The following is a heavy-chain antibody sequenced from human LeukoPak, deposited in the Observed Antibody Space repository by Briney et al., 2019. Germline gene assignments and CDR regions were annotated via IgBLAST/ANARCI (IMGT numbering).Heavy chain of an antibody. CDR2: IYYSGST. V-gene: IGHV4-59*08. Sequence: SETLSLTCTVSGGSISSYYWSWIRQPPGKGLEWIGYIYYSGSTNYNPSLKSRVTISVDTSKNQFSLKLSSVTAADTAVYYCARQYSSGWYRTVDYWGQGTLVTVSS. CDR1: GGSISSYY. CDR3: ARQYSSGWYRTVDY. J-gene: IGHJ4*02. D-gene: IGHD6-19*01.